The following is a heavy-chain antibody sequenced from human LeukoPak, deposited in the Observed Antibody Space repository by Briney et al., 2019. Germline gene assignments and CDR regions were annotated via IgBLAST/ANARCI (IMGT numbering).Heavy chain of an antibody. D-gene: IGHD1-1*01. V-gene: IGHV3-23*01. CDR1: GFTFDDYA. J-gene: IGHJ5*02. CDR2: ISGSGGST. Sequence: GGSLRLSCAASGFTFDDYAMSWVRQAPGKGLEWVSAISGSGGSTYYADSVKGRFTISRDNSKNRLYLQMNNLRAEDTAVYYCAKDIQANWFDPWGQGTLVTVSS. CDR3: AKDIQANWFDP.